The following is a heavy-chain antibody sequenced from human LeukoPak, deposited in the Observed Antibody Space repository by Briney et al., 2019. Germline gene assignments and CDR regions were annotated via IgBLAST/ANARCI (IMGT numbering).Heavy chain of an antibody. Sequence: SETLSLTCTVSGGSISSGSYYWSWIRQPGGKGLEWIGRIYTSGSTNYNPSLKSRVTISVDTSKNQFSLKLSSVTAADTAVYYCARGDYYDSSGYLSAASYWGQGTLVTVSS. D-gene: IGHD3-22*01. CDR2: IYTSGST. J-gene: IGHJ4*02. V-gene: IGHV4-61*02. CDR1: GGSISSGSYY. CDR3: ARGDYYDSSGYLSAASY.